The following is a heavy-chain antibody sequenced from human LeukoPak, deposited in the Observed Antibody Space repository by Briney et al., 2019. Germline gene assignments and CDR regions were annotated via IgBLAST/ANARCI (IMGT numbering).Heavy chain of an antibody. CDR1: GYTFTSYG. CDR2: ISAYNGNT. J-gene: IGHJ4*02. CDR3: ARDAVYCSGGSCYHEGFDY. V-gene: IGHV1-18*01. D-gene: IGHD2-15*01. Sequence: ASVKVSCKASGYTFTSYGISWVRQAPGQGLEWMGWISAYNGNTNYAQKHQGRVTMTTDTSTSTAYLELRSLRSDDTAVYYCARDAVYCSGGSCYHEGFDYWGQGTLVTVSS.